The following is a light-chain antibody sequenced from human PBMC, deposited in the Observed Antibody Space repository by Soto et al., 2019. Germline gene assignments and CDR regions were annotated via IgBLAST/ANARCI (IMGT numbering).Light chain of an antibody. J-gene: IGKJ5*01. CDR2: FGS. CDR3: MQALQSLT. CDR1: QILLYNNTYNY. Sequence: LVTQSKISLPFTPGEPASISCMSSQILLYNNTYNYLDWYVQKPGQSPQLLIYFGSNRAPGVPDRFSGSGSGTDFTLKINRVEAEDVGTYYCMQALQSLTVGQGARLEIK. V-gene: IGKV2-28*01.